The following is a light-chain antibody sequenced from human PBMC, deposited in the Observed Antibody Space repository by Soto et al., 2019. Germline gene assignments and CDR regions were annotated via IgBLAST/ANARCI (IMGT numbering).Light chain of an antibody. CDR3: QQYSSYWT. CDR1: QSISSY. V-gene: IGKV1-39*01. J-gene: IGKJ1*01. CDR2: AAS. Sequence: DIRMSQSPSSLSASVGDRVTITCRASQSISSYLNWYQQKPGKAPKLLIYAASSLQSGVPSRFSGSGSGTEFTLTISSLQPDDFATYYCQQYSSYWTFGQGT.